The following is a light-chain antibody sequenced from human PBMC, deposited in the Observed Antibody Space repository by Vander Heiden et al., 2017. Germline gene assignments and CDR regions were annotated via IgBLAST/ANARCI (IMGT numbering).Light chain of an antibody. J-gene: IGLJ1*01. CDR1: SSDIGAYNY. V-gene: IGLV2-14*01. Sequence: QSALTQPASVSGSPGQSITIPCSGTSSDIGAYNYVSWSQQHPDKAPKIIICDVSIRPSGVSNRFSGSKSGNTASLTISGLLPEDEADYFCSSYTSTSTLYVFGTGTKVTVL. CDR2: DVS. CDR3: SSYTSTSTLYV.